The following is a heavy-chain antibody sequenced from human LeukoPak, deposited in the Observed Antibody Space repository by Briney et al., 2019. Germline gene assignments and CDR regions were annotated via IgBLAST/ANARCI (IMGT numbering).Heavy chain of an antibody. V-gene: IGHV3-23*01. Sequence: GGSLRLSCAASGFTFTNYAMSWVRQAPGKGLEWVSAISGSGGSTYYADSVKGRFTISRDNSKNTLYLQMNSLRVEDTAVYYCAKGSQERSWIHSAWGQGTLVTVSS. D-gene: IGHD5-18*01. CDR3: AKGSQERSWIHSA. J-gene: IGHJ4*02. CDR1: GFTFTNYA. CDR2: ISGSGGST.